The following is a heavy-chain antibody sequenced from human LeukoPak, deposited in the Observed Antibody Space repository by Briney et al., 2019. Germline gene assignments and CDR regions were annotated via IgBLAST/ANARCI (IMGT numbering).Heavy chain of an antibody. J-gene: IGHJ4*02. Sequence: PGGSLRLSCEASGFTFSSYEMNWVHQAPGKGLEWVSYISSSGNTIYYADSVKGRFTISRDNAKNSLYLQMNSLRAEDTAVYYCARVLGRWELWGYFDYWGQGTLVTVSS. D-gene: IGHD1-26*01. V-gene: IGHV3-48*03. CDR2: ISSSGNTI. CDR3: ARVLGRWELWGYFDY. CDR1: GFTFSSYE.